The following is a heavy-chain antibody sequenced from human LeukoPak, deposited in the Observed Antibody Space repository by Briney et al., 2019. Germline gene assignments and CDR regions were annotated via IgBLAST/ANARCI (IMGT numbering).Heavy chain of an antibody. CDR1: GLTFSTSG. Sequence: GGSLRLSCTASGLTFSTSGFNWVRQAPGKGLEWVASIGPTGSDRYHADSIKGRFTISRDNANNFLYLQTNSLRAEDTAVYYCATETNGRHYDYWGQGTLLTVSS. CDR3: ATETNGRHYDY. V-gene: IGHV3-21*06. D-gene: IGHD1-14*01. CDR2: IGPTGSDR. J-gene: IGHJ4*02.